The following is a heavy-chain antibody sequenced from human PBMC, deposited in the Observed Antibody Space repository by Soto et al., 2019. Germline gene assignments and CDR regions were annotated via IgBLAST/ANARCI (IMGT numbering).Heavy chain of an antibody. CDR1: GYTLTELS. CDR2: FDPEDGET. V-gene: IGHV1-24*01. Sequence: ASVKVSCKVSGYTLTELSMHWVRQAPGKGLEWMGGFDPEDGETIYAQKFQGRVTMTEDTSTDTAYMELSSLRSEDTAVYYCATGPVGAPYFDSWGQGTLATVSS. J-gene: IGHJ4*02. CDR3: ATGPVGAPYFDS.